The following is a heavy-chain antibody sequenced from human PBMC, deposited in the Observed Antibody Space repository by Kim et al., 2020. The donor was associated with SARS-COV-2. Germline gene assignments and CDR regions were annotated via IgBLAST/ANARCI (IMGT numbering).Heavy chain of an antibody. Sequence: SETLSLTCTVSGYSISSGYYWGWIRQPPGKGLEWIGSIYHSGSTYYNPSLKSRVTISVDTSKNQFSLKLSSVTAADTAVYYCARVLQHSSSWDAPYYYYYGMDVRGQGTTVTVSS. CDR1: GYSISSGYY. D-gene: IGHD6-13*01. CDR2: IYHSGST. J-gene: IGHJ6*02. CDR3: ARVLQHSSSWDAPYYYYYGMDV. V-gene: IGHV4-38-2*02.